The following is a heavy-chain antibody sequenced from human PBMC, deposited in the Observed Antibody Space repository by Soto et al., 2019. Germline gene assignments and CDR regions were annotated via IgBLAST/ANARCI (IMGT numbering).Heavy chain of an antibody. V-gene: IGHV1-2*02. CDR2: INPNSGGT. CDR3: ASQPFWGTGTTFRDV. J-gene: IGHJ6*02. Sequence: GASVKVSCKASGYTFTGYYMHWVRQAPGQGLEWMGWINPNSGGTNYAQKFQGRVTMTRDTSISTAYMELSRLRSDDTAAYYCASQPFWGTGTTFRDVWGQGTTVTVSS. CDR1: GYTFTGYY. D-gene: IGHD1-7*01.